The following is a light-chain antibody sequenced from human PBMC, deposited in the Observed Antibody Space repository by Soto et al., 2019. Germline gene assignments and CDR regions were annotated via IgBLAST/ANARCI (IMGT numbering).Light chain of an antibody. Sequence: QSALTQPASVSGSPGQSITISCTGTSSDVGGYNYVSWYQHHPGKAPKLMIYEVSNRPSGVSNRFSGSKSGNTASLTISGLQAEDEAAYYCSSYTGSSVVFGGGTQLTVL. V-gene: IGLV2-14*01. CDR2: EVS. CDR1: SSDVGGYNY. CDR3: SSYTGSSVV. J-gene: IGLJ2*01.